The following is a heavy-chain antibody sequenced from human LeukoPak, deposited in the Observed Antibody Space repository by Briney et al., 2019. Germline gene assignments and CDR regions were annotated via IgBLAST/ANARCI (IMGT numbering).Heavy chain of an antibody. J-gene: IGHJ1*01. CDR2: IRYGGSHQ. V-gene: IGHV3-33*08. CDR3: ARDSGTWFYLQD. D-gene: IGHD2/OR15-2a*01. CDR1: GFTFSNYA. Sequence: PGGSLRLSCAASGFTFSNYAMSWVRQAPGKGLEWVAFIRYGGSHQFYADSVRGRFTISRDNPKNTLYLQMNSLRGEDTAVYFCARDSGTWFYLQDWGQGTLVTVSS.